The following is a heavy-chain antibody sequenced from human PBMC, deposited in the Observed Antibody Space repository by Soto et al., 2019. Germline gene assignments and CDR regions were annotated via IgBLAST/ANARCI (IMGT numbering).Heavy chain of an antibody. V-gene: IGHV1-8*01. CDR2: MNPNSGNT. Sequence: ASVKVSCKASGYTFTSYDINWVRQATGQGLEWMGWMNPNSGNTGYAQKFQGRVTMTRNTSISTAYMELSSLRSEDTAVYYCARGLPSLTQLELRPAVNYWGQGTLVTVSS. CDR1: GYTFTSYD. CDR3: ARGLPSLTQLELRPAVNY. D-gene: IGHD1-1*01. J-gene: IGHJ4*02.